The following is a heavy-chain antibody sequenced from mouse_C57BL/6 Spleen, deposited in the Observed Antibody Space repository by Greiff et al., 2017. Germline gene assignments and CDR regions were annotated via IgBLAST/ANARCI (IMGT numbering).Heavy chain of an antibody. CDR2: INPNNGGT. CDR3: ARASSYGSYAMDY. CDR1: GYTFTDYN. J-gene: IGHJ4*01. D-gene: IGHD1-1*01. V-gene: IGHV1-22*01. Sequence: EVQLQQSGPELVKPGASVKMSCKASGYTFTDYNMHWVKQSHGKSLEWIGYINPNNGGTSYNQKFKGKATLTVNKSSSTAYMELRSLTSEDSAVYYCARASSYGSYAMDYWGQGTSVTVSS.